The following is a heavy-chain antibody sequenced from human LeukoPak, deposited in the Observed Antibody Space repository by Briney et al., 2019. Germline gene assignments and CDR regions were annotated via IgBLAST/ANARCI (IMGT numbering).Heavy chain of an antibody. V-gene: IGHV3-21*04. CDR3: ARDRYSSSAHFDY. J-gene: IGHJ4*02. D-gene: IGHD6-6*01. CDR2: ISSSSSYI. Sequence: PGGSLRLSCEASGFTFSSYSMNWVRQAPGKGLEWVSSISSSSSYIYYADSVKGRFTISRDNAKNSLYLQMNSLRAEDTAVYYCARDRYSSSAHFDYWGQETLVTVSS. CDR1: GFTFSSYS.